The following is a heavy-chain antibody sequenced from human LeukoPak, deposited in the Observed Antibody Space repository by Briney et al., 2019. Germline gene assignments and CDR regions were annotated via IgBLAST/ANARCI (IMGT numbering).Heavy chain of an antibody. CDR3: ARIRFSENYYYYMDV. J-gene: IGHJ6*03. D-gene: IGHD3-3*01. Sequence: PSETLSLTCTVSGGSISSHYWSWTLQPPGKGLEWIGYIYYSGSTNYNPSLKSRVTISVDTSKNQFSLKLSSVTAADTAVYYCARIRFSENYYYYMDVWGKGTTVTVSS. CDR2: IYYSGST. CDR1: GGSISSHY. V-gene: IGHV4-59*11.